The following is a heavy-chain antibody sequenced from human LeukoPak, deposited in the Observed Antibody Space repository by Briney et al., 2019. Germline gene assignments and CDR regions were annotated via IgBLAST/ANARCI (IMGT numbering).Heavy chain of an antibody. CDR1: GFAFSSYG. Sequence: GGSLRLSCAASGFAFSSYGMHWVRQAPGKGLEWVAVISYDGSNKYYADSVKGRFTISRDNSKNTLYLQMNSLRAEDTAVYHCATAIAAAASSSWFDPWGQGTLVTVSS. V-gene: IGHV3-30*03. D-gene: IGHD6-13*01. CDR3: ATAIAAAASSSWFDP. CDR2: ISYDGSNK. J-gene: IGHJ5*02.